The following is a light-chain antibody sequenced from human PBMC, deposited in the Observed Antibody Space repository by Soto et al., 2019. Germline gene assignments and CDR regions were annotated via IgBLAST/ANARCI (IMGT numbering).Light chain of an antibody. CDR3: FSYTRRDTYV. J-gene: IGLJ1*01. CDR2: EVS. CDR1: NNDVGGYKG. Sequence: QSVLTQAPSVAGSPGQSVTISCTGTNNDVGGYKGVSWYQQSPGTAPKLIIYEVSNRPSGVPGRFSGSKSGNTASLTISGLQAEDEADYYCFSYTRRDTYVFGPGTKV. V-gene: IGLV2-18*02.